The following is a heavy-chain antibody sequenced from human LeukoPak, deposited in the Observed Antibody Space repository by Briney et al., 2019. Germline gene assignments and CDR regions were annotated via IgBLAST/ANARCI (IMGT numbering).Heavy chain of an antibody. V-gene: IGHV1-69*05. CDR1: GGTFSSYA. CDR2: IIPVFSDR. CDR3: ATVTLTTDGQNFDY. Sequence: SVKVSCKASGGTFSSYAISWVRQAPGQGLEWMGGIIPVFSDRRYAQNFQGRVTITTDESRSTAYMELSSLRSEDTAVYYCATVTLTTDGQNFDYWGQGTLVTVSS. D-gene: IGHD4-17*01. J-gene: IGHJ4*02.